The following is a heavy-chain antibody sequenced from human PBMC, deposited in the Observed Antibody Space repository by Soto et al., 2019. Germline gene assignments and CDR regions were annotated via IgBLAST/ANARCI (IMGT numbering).Heavy chain of an antibody. CDR2: MYPGDSDT. CDR3: ARLPRDCNKTSCYYADH. J-gene: IGHJ4*01. CDR1: GYDFNTNW. Sequence: PVESLNISCMGSGYDFNTNWFGWVLHLPGKGLEWVGIMYPGDSDTRYNPSLQGHVTLSADVTVSTAFLQWRSLKTSDTGMYFCARLPRDCNKTSCYYADHWGHGNQVTVSS. V-gene: IGHV5-51*01. D-gene: IGHD2-2*01.